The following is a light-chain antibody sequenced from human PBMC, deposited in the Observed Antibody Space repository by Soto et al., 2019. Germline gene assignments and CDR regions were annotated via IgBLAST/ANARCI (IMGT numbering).Light chain of an antibody. CDR2: GAS. J-gene: IGKJ2*01. Sequence: EIVMAQSQTPLSVSPGQRVTLSCRASPIVRSNLAGYQNKPGQAPRLLIYGASTRATGIPARFSGSGSGTEFSLTISSLQSEECEIYYCQQYNNGYAFGQGTKLEIK. V-gene: IGKV3-15*01. CDR1: PIVRSN. CDR3: QQYNNGYA.